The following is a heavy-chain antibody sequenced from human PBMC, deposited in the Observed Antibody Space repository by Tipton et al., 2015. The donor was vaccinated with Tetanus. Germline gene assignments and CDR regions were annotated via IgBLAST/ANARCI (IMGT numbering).Heavy chain of an antibody. CDR1: GGSSSNYY. CDR2: ISHSGST. D-gene: IGHD3-10*01. CDR3: ARGRKGSRDTVDRGPTRKKYNWFDS. V-gene: IGHV4-34*01. J-gene: IGHJ5*01. Sequence: TLSLTCSFFGGSSSNYYWSWIRQPPGKGLEWIGEISHSGSTSYNVSLKSRVSISADRPKNQVSLKLSPVTAADTAVYFCARGRKGSRDTVDRGPTRKKYNWFDSWGQGTLVTVSS.